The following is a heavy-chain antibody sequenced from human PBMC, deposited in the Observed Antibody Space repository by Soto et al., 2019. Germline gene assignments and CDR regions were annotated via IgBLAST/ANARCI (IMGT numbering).Heavy chain of an antibody. CDR3: ARDQGNTFAY. J-gene: IGHJ4*02. CDR1: GGSISSGGYY. CDR2: IYYSGST. Sequence: QVQLQESGPGLVKPSQTLSLTCTVSGGSISSGGYYWSWIRQHPGKGLEWIGYIYYSGSTSYNPSRKXXVXRXVDTSKNQSPLKLSSVTAADTAVYSCARDQGNTFAYWGQGTLVTVSS. V-gene: IGHV4-31*01.